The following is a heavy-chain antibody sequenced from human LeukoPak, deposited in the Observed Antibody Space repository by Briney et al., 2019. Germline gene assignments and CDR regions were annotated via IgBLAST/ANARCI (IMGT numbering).Heavy chain of an antibody. CDR3: AKSYGSGSYRRVYHFDY. J-gene: IGHJ4*02. Sequence: PGGSLRLSCAASGFTFSDYYMSWIRQAPGKGLEWVSYISSSGSTIYYADSVKGRFTISRDNAKNSLYLQMNSLRAEDTAVYYCAKSYGSGSYRRVYHFDYWGQGTLVTVSS. CDR2: ISSSGSTI. V-gene: IGHV3-11*01. D-gene: IGHD3-10*01. CDR1: GFTFSDYY.